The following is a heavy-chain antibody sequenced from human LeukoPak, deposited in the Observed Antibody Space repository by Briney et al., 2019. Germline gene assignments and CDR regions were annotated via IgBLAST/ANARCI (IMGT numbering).Heavy chain of an antibody. CDR2: IYTSGGT. Sequence: PSETLSLTCTVSGGSISGYYWSWIRQPPGKGLEWIGYIYTSGGTNYNPSLKSRVTISADTSKNQFSLKLSSVTAADTAVYYCARQELNYYYYYMDVWGKGTTVTVCS. CDR3: ARQELNYYYYYMDV. CDR1: GGSISGYY. D-gene: IGHD3-10*01. V-gene: IGHV4-4*09. J-gene: IGHJ6*03.